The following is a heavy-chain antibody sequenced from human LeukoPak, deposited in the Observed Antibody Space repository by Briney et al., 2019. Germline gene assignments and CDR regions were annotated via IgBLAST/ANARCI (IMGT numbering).Heavy chain of an antibody. CDR1: GGSISGYY. D-gene: IGHD3-3*01. CDR2: IYYSGST. J-gene: IGHJ4*02. V-gene: IGHV4-59*01. CDR3: ARGLRFLEWLTQDY. Sequence: PSETLSLTCTVSGGSISGYYWSWIRQPPGKGLEWIGYIYYSGSTNYNPSLKSRVTISVDTSKNQFSLKLSSVTAADTAVYYCARGLRFLEWLTQDYWGQGTLVTVSS.